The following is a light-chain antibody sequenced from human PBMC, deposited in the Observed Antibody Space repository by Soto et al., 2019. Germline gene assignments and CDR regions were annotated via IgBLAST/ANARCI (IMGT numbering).Light chain of an antibody. Sequence: DIQMTQSPSTLSASVGDRVTITCRASQSISSSLAWYQQKPGKAPKVLIYKASSLERGVPARFSGSGSGTEFTLTISSLHPDDSATYYCQHYNSYPLTFGGGTKVEI. CDR1: QSISSS. V-gene: IGKV1-5*03. CDR3: QHYNSYPLT. CDR2: KAS. J-gene: IGKJ4*01.